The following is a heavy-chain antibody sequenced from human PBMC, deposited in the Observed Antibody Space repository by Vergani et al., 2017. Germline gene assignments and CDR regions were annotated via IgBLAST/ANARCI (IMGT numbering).Heavy chain of an antibody. D-gene: IGHD3-16*01. CDR2: IYYSGST. J-gene: IGHJ6*03. CDR3: ARGFAYYYYMDV. Sequence: QVQLQESGPGLVKPSETLSLTCTVSGGSISSYYWSWIRQPPGKGLEWIGYIYYSGSTNYNPSLKRRVTISVDTSKNQFSLKLSSVTAADTAVYYCARGFAYYYYMDVWGKGTTVTVSS. V-gene: IGHV4-59*01. CDR1: GGSISSYY.